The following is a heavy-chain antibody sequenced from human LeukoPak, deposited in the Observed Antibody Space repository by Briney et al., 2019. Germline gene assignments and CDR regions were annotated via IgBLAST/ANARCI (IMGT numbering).Heavy chain of an antibody. CDR1: GGSISSYY. CDR3: ARHGGETFSFDY. CDR2: IYYSGST. V-gene: IGHV4-59*08. J-gene: IGHJ4*02. Sequence: PSETLSLTCTVSGGSISSYYWSWIRQPPGKGLEWIGYIYYSGSTNYNPSLKSRVTISVDTSKNQFSLKLSSVTAADTAVYYCARHGGETFSFDYWGQGTLVTVSS. D-gene: IGHD3-16*01.